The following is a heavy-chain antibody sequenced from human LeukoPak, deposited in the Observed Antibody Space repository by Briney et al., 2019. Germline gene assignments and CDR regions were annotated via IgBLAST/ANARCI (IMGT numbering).Heavy chain of an antibody. V-gene: IGHV1-2*02. J-gene: IGHJ4*02. D-gene: IGHD6-13*01. CDR3: ARDRRQQLVFDY. CDR2: INPKNGDT. CDR1: GYTFTDYY. Sequence: ASVKVSCKASGYTFTDYYIHWVRQAPGQGLEWMGWINPKNGDTGYAQQFQGRVTLTRDTSISTAYMELSRLRSDDTAVYDCARDRRQQLVFDYWGQGTLVTVSS.